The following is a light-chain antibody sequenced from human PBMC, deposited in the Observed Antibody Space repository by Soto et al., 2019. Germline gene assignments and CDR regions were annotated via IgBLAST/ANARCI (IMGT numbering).Light chain of an antibody. V-gene: IGKV3-15*01. J-gene: IGKJ5*01. CDR1: QSVSSN. CDR2: DAS. CDR3: QQRSNWPT. Sequence: EIVLTQSPGTLSVSPGERATLTCRASQSVSSNLAWYQQKPGQAPRLLISDASTTATGIPARFSGSGSGTEFALTISSLQSEDFAVDYCQQRSNWPTFGPGTRLE.